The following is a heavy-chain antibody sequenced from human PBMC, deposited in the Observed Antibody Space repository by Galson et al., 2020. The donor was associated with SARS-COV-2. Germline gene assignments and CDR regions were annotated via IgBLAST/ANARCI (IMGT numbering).Heavy chain of an antibody. V-gene: IGHV2-70*01. J-gene: IGHJ4*02. CDR2: IDWDDDE. CDR1: GFSLSTSGMC. D-gene: IGHD4-17*01. CDR3: ARIRSVACDYDPHLDY. Sequence: SGPTLVKPTQTLTLTCTFSGFSLSTSGMCVSWIRQPPGKALEWLALIDWDDDEYYSTSLKTRLTISKDTSKNQVVLTMTNMDPVDTGTYYCARIRSVACDYDPHLDYWGQGTLVTVSS.